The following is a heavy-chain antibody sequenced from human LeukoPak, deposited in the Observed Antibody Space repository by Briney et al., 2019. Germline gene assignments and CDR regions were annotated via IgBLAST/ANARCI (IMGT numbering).Heavy chain of an antibody. Sequence: GGSLRLSCTASGFIFSSFAMNWVRQAPGKGLEWVSSISSSSSYIYYADSVKGRFTISRDNAKNSLYLQMNSLRAEDTAVYYCARDRWSYYNLYYYYYGMDVWGQGTTVTVSS. J-gene: IGHJ6*02. CDR2: ISSSSSYI. CDR3: ARDRWSYYNLYYYYYGMDV. CDR1: GFIFSSFA. D-gene: IGHD3-10*01. V-gene: IGHV3-21*01.